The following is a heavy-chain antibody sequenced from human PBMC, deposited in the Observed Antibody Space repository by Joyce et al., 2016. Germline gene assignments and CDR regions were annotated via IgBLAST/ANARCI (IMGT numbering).Heavy chain of an antibody. CDR1: GFAFGDFA. V-gene: IGHV3-49*03. J-gene: IGHJ4*02. Sequence: EVQLVESGGNLVQPGRSLRLSCAASGFAFGDFAMTWFRQAPGKGLEWIVLIRSMNYLGTTEYAASVKGRFTISRDDSKTTASLLMNSLETEDTALYYCARGHYGTGSFDYYFDHWGPGTLVTVSS. D-gene: IGHD3-10*01. CDR3: ARGHYGTGSFDYYFDH. CDR2: IRSMNYLGTT.